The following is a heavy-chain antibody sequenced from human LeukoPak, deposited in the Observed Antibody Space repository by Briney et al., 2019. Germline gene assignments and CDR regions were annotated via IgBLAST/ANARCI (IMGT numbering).Heavy chain of an antibody. CDR2: IWYDGSNK. V-gene: IGHV3-33*01. J-gene: IGHJ4*02. Sequence: GGSLRLSCAASGFTFSSYGMHWVRQAPGKGLEWVAVIWYDGSNKYYADSVKGRFTISRDNSKNTLYLQMNSLRAEDTAVYYCARGVHGYSYGYEYFDYWGQGTLVTVSS. D-gene: IGHD5-18*01. CDR3: ARGVHGYSYGYEYFDY. CDR1: GFTFSSYG.